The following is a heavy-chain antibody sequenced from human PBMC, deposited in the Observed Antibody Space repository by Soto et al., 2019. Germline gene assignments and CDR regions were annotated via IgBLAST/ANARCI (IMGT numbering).Heavy chain of an antibody. CDR3: ARWTGTTPFDY. J-gene: IGHJ4*02. CDR1: GFTFSSYS. V-gene: IGHV3-48*01. CDR2: ISSSSSTI. D-gene: IGHD1-7*01. Sequence: GVSLRLSCAASGFTFSSYSMNWVRQAPGKGLEWVSYISSSSSTIYYADSVKGRFTISRDNAKNSLYLQMNSLRAEDTAVYYCARWTGTTPFDYWGQGTLVTVSS.